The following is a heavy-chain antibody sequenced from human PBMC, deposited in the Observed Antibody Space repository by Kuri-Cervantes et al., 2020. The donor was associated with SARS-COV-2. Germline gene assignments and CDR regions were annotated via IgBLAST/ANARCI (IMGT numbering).Heavy chain of an antibody. CDR3: ARDCAAGIFVY. D-gene: IGHD1-1*01. J-gene: IGHJ4*02. Sequence: GESLKISCAASGFTFSSYAMHWVRQAPGKGLEWVAVISYDGSNKYYADSVKGRFTISRDNSKNTLYLQMNSLRAEDTAVYYCARDCAAGIFVYWGQGTLVTVSS. V-gene: IGHV3-30-3*01. CDR1: GFTFSSYA. CDR2: ISYDGSNK.